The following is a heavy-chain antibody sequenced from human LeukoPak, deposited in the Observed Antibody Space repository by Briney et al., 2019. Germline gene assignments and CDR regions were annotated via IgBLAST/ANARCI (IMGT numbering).Heavy chain of an antibody. J-gene: IGHJ4*02. D-gene: IGHD3-3*01. CDR1: GDTFTSYY. V-gene: IGHV1-46*01. CDR3: ATSLRFLEWLLY. CDR2: INPSGGST. Sequence: ASVKVSCKASGDTFTSYYMHWVRQAPGQGLEWMGIINPSGGSTSYAQRFQGRVTMTRDTSTSTVYMELSSLRSEDTAVYYCATSLRFLEWLLYWGQGTLVTVSS.